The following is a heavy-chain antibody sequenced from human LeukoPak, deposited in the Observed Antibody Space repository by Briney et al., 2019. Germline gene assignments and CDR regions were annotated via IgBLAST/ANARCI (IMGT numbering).Heavy chain of an antibody. Sequence: PSETLSLTCTVSGGSISSSSHYWGWIRQPPGKGLEWIGSMYYRGSTYHNPSLKSRVTISVDTSKNQFSLKLNSVTAADTAVYYCARGWDYYYYMDVWGRGTTVTVSS. D-gene: IGHD6-13*01. V-gene: IGHV4-39*07. CDR1: GGSISSSSHY. CDR3: ARGWDYYYYMDV. J-gene: IGHJ6*03. CDR2: MYYRGST.